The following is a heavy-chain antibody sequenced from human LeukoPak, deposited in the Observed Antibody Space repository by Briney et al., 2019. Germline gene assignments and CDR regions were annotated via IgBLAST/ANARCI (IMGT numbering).Heavy chain of an antibody. CDR3: ARGRYCSDSSCYGNWFDP. CDR2: IYYSGST. Sequence: PSETLSLTCTVSGGSISSSSYYWGWIRQPPGKGLEWIGSIYYSGSTYYNPPLKSRVTISVDTSQNQFSLNVISVTAADTAVYYCARGRYCSDSSCYGNWFDPWGQGTLVTVSS. J-gene: IGHJ5*02. V-gene: IGHV4-39*01. D-gene: IGHD2-2*01. CDR1: GGSISSSSYY.